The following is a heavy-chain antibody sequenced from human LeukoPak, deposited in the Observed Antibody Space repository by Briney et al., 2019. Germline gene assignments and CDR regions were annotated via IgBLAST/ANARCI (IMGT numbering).Heavy chain of an antibody. V-gene: IGHV1-46*01. J-gene: IGHJ5*02. CDR2: INPTGGCT. CDR1: GYTFTSYY. Sequence: ASVKVSCKASGYTFTSYYMHWVRQAPGQGLEWMGLINPTGGCTGYAQKFQGRVTMTRDMSTSTDYMELSSLRSEDTAIYYCARDNSVGDNAWWFDPWGQGTLVTVSS. D-gene: IGHD1-26*01. CDR3: ARDNSVGDNAWWFDP.